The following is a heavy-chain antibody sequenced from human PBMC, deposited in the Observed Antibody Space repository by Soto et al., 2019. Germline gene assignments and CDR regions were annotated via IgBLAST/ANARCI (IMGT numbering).Heavy chain of an antibody. V-gene: IGHV4-34*01. J-gene: IGHJ4*02. CDR1: GGSFSGYY. Sequence: SETLSLTCAVYGGSFSGYYWSWIRQPPGKGLEWIGEINHSGSTNYNPSLKSRVTISVDTSKNQFSLKLSSVTAADTAVYYCARYSGSYSFDYWGQGTLVTVYS. CDR3: ARYSGSYSFDY. D-gene: IGHD1-26*01. CDR2: INHSGST.